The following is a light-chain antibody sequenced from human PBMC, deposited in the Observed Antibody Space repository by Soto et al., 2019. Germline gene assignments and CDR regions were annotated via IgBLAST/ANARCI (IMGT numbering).Light chain of an antibody. CDR2: GAS. V-gene: IGKV3-20*01. CDR1: RSVSSSY. Sequence: EIVLTQSPGTLSLSPGERATLSCRASRSVSSSYLAWYQQKPGQAPRLLIYGASSRATGIPDRFSGSGSGTDFTLTISRLEPEDFAVYSCQQYGSSFGQGTRLEIK. CDR3: QQYGSS. J-gene: IGKJ5*01.